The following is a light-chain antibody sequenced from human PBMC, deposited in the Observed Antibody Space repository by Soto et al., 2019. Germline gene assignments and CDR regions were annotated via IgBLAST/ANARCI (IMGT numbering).Light chain of an antibody. CDR1: QGMRNE. J-gene: IGKJ1*01. CDR3: LQHNSYPPSWT. V-gene: IGKV1-17*01. Sequence: DIQMTPSPSSLSATVGDRVTITCRAIQGMRNELGWYQQRPGKAPTRLIYAASSLQSGVPSRFSGSGSGTEFTLTISSLQPEDFATYYCLQHNSYPPSWTFGQGTKVDI. CDR2: AAS.